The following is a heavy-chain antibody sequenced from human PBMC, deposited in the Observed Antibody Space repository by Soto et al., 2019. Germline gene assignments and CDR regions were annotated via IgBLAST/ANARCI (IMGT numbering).Heavy chain of an antibody. CDR3: AGDPDSHYNDSHAYSYP. CDR1: GGTFSTYT. J-gene: IGHJ5*02. D-gene: IGHD3-22*01. V-gene: IGHV1-69*08. Sequence: QVQLVQSGAEVKKPGSSVKVSCKASGGTFSTYTITWVRQAPGQGLEWMGRIIPIIGIINYAQKFQGRVTITADKFTGTADMELTRLRSDATAVYYCAGDPDSHYNDSHAYSYPWGQGTLVTVSS. CDR2: IIPIIGII.